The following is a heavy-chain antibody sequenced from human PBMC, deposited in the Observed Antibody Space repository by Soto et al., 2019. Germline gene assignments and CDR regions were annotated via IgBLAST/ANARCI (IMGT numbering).Heavy chain of an antibody. CDR3: ARGPDKYQLPYFDY. CDR2: ISYDGSNK. D-gene: IGHD2-2*01. Sequence: QVQLVESGGGVVQPGRSLRLSCAASGFTFSSYAMHWVRQAPGKGLEWVAVISYDGSNKYYADSVKGRFTISRDNSKNTLYLQMNSLRAEDTAVYYWARGPDKYQLPYFDYWGQGTLVTVSS. CDR1: GFTFSSYA. V-gene: IGHV3-30-3*01. J-gene: IGHJ4*02.